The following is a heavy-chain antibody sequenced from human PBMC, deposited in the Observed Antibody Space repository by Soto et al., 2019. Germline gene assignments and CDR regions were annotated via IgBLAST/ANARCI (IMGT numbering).Heavy chain of an antibody. CDR2: IYYRGST. V-gene: IGHV4-61*08. J-gene: IGHJ6*02. Sequence: QVQLQESGPGLVKPSETLSLTCTVSGGSVSSGGYYCSWIRQPPGKGLEWFGYIYYRGSTNYNPSLKSRVTISVDTSKNQFSLKLSSVTAADTAVYYCAREHYGYGMDVWGQGTTVTVSS. D-gene: IGHD3-10*01. CDR1: GGSVSSGGYY. CDR3: AREHYGYGMDV.